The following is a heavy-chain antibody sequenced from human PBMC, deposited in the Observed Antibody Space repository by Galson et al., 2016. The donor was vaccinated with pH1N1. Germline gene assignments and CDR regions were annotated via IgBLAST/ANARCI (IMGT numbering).Heavy chain of an antibody. J-gene: IGHJ5*02. CDR3: ARGDYYYASGTDEDFGFDP. Sequence: SETLSLTCTVSGGSISSQYWSWIRQPPGKGLEWIGPIHNSGNTNYNPSLTSRVTISVDTSNNQFSLKLSSVTAADTAVYYCARGDYYYASGTDEDFGFDPWGQGTLVTVSS. CDR2: IHNSGNT. D-gene: IGHD3-10*01. V-gene: IGHV4-59*11. CDR1: GGSISSQY.